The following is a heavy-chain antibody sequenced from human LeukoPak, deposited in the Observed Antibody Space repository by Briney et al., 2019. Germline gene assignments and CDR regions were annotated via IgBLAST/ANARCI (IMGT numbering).Heavy chain of an antibody. V-gene: IGHV3-48*02. D-gene: IGHD3-16*01. CDR2: ISSSSSTI. CDR1: GFTFSSYS. Sequence: GGSLRLSCAASGFTFSSYSMNWVRQAPGKGLEWVSYISSSSSTIYYADSVKGRFTISRDNAKNPLYLQMNSLRDEDTAVYYCARIGPSFDPWGQGTLVTVSS. J-gene: IGHJ5*02. CDR3: ARIGPSFDP.